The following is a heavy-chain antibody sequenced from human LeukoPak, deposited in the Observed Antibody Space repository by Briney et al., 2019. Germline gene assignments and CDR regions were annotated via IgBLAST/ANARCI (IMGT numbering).Heavy chain of an antibody. CDR2: ISWNSGSI. CDR3: AKGPQGAFDI. V-gene: IGHV3-9*01. CDR1: GFTFDDYA. J-gene: IGHJ3*02. Sequence: GGSLRFSCAASGFTFDDYAMHWVRQAPGKGLEWVSGISWNSGSIGYADSVKGRFTISRDNAKNPLYLQMNSLRAEDTALYYCAKGPQGAFDIWGQGTMVTVSS.